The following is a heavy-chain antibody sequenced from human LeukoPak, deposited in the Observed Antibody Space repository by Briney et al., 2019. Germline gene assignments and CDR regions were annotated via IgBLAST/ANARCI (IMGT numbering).Heavy chain of an antibody. J-gene: IGHJ4*02. D-gene: IGHD1-20*01. CDR1: GGSLSSYY. CDR2: IYYSGST. CDR3: ARNSWGMTGTTHLFAC. Sequence: SETLSLTCTVSGGSLSSYYWSWIRHPPGKGLEWIGYIYYSGSTNYNPSLKSRVTISVDTSKNQFSLTRSSVTAAGTAVYYCARNSWGMTGTTHLFACWGQGPLVTVSS. V-gene: IGHV4-59*01.